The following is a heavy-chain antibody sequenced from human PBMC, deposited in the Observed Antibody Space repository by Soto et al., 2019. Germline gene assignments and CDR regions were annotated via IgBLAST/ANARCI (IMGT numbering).Heavy chain of an antibody. V-gene: IGHV3-30*09. J-gene: IGHJ4*01. CDR2: ISFDASTE. CDR3: DRPRSHRGSYFYPFDL. D-gene: IGHD1-26*01. CDR1: GFTFSDYP. Sequence: QVQLVESGGGVVQPGRSLRLSCSASGFTFSDYPMHWVRQAPGKGLEWVASISFDASTEFSADSGTGRFAISRDNSKNLLILHMNRQATDEKYLYLFDRPRSHRGSYFYPFDLWGQGTMVTVSS.